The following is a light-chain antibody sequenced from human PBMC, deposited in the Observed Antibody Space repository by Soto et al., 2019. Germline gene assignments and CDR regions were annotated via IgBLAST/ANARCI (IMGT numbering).Light chain of an antibody. Sequence: QTVVTQEPSLTVSPGGTVTLTCASSTGAVTSGYYPNWFQQKAGQAPRVLIYSTSNKHSWTPARFSGSLLGGKAALTLSGVHPEDEAEYYCLLFYGDAWVFGGGTKLTVL. CDR2: STS. J-gene: IGLJ3*02. V-gene: IGLV7-43*01. CDR1: TGAVTSGYY. CDR3: LLFYGDAWV.